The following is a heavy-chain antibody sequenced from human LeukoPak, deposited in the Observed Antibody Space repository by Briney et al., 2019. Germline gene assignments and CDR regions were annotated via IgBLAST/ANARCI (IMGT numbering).Heavy chain of an antibody. CDR1: GFIFSDDY. Sequence: PGGSLRLSCAASGFIFSDDYMNWLRQAPGKGPEWVAFISSASSTIHYADSVKGRFTVSRDNARNILYLQMNSLTVDDTAVYYCARELTRSGDSWGQGTLVTVSS. CDR2: ISSASSTI. J-gene: IGHJ4*02. CDR3: ARELTRSGDS. D-gene: IGHD1-14*01. V-gene: IGHV3-11*01.